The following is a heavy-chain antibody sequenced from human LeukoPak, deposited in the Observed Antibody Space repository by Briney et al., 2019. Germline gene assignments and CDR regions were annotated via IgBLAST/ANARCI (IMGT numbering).Heavy chain of an antibody. CDR2: IYYSGST. CDR1: GGSISSGGYS. CDR3: ARHSGGATAHFDY. D-gene: IGHD3-16*01. Sequence: SETLSLTCAVSGGSISSGGYSWSWIRQPPGKGLEWIGYIYYSGSTNYNPSLKSRVTISVDTSKNQFSLKLSSVTAADTAVYYCARHSGGATAHFDYWGQGTLVTVSS. V-gene: IGHV4-61*08. J-gene: IGHJ4*02.